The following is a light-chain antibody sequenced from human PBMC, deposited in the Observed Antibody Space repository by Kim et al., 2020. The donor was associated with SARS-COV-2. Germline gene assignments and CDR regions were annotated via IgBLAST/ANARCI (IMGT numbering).Light chain of an antibody. J-gene: IGKJ2*03. Sequence: SASVGDRVTITCRASQSISSYLNWYQQKPGKAPKLLIYAASSLQSWVPSRFSGSGSGTVFTLTISSLQPEDFATYYCQQSYSTPYSFGQGTKLEI. CDR3: QQSYSTPYS. CDR1: QSISSY. V-gene: IGKV1-39*01. CDR2: AAS.